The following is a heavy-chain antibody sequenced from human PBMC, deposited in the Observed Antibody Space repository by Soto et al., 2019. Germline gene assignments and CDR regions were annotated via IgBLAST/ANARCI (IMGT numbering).Heavy chain of an antibody. Sequence: QLPLQESGPGLVKPSETLSLTCTVSGGSISSSSYYWGWIRQPPGKGLEWIGSIYYSGSTYYNPSLKSRVTISVDTSKNQFSLKLSSVTAADTAVYYCHYYGSSGGVHYFDYWGQGTLVTVSS. CDR2: IYYSGST. CDR1: GGSISSSSYY. D-gene: IGHD3-10*01. CDR3: HYYGSSGGVHYFDY. V-gene: IGHV4-39*01. J-gene: IGHJ4*02.